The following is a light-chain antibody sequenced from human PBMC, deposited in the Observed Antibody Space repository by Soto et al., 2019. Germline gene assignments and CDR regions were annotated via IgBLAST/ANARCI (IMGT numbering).Light chain of an antibody. J-gene: IGKJ1*01. V-gene: IGKV3-20*01. CDR2: GAS. Sequence: EIVLTQSPGTLSLSPGESATLSCRASQSISSSFLAWYQQKPGQAPRLLIYGASSRATGIPDGFSGSGSGNTFILTISKLEPEDSGISYCQQYVRGTFGQVTKVEIK. CDR3: QQYVRGT. CDR1: QSISSSF.